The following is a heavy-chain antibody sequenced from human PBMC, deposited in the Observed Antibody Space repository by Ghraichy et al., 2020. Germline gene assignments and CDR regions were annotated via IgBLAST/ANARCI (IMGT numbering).Heavy chain of an antibody. J-gene: IGHJ3*02. CDR3: ARDAWGGASETFDAFDI. Sequence: SQTLSLTCTVSGGSISSYYWSWIRQPAGKGLEWIGRIYTSGSTNYNPSLKSRVTMSVDTSKNQFSLKLSSVTAADTAVYYCARDAWGGASETFDAFDIWGQGTMVTVSS. CDR1: GGSISSYY. D-gene: IGHD3-10*01. CDR2: IYTSGST. V-gene: IGHV4-4*07.